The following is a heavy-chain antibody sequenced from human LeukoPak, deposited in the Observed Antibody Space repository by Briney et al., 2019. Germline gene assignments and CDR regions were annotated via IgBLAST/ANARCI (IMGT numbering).Heavy chain of an antibody. CDR2: ISDSGSTI. D-gene: IGHD3-10*01. V-gene: IGHV3-48*03. CDR3: ARNMVRDYQFDY. Sequence: PGGSLRLSCAASGFTFSSYRMHWVPQAPGKGLEWISYISDSGSTIYYADSVKGRFTISRDNAKNSLDLQMNSLRAEDTAVYYCARNMVRDYQFDYWGQGTLVTVSS. CDR1: GFTFSSYR. J-gene: IGHJ4*02.